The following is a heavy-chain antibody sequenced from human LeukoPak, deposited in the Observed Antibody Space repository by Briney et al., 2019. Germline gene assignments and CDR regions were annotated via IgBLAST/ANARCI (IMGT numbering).Heavy chain of an antibody. V-gene: IGHV3-30-3*01. Sequence: GSLXXSCAASGFTFSSYAMXWVRQAPGKGXEWXAVISYDGSNKYYADSVKGRFTISRDNSKNTLYLQMNSLRAEDTAVYYCASWDFGVVITQNPPFDYWGQGTLVTVSS. CDR3: ASWDFGVVITQNPPFDY. J-gene: IGHJ4*02. D-gene: IGHD3-3*01. CDR1: GFTFSSYA. CDR2: ISYDGSNK.